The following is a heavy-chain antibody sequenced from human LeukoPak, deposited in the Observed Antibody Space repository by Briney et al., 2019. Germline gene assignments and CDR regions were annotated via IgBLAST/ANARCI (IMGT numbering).Heavy chain of an antibody. CDR1: GYSISSGYY. V-gene: IGHV4-38-2*01. CDR3: ARGVFGGYSYGSVFDY. CDR2: IYHGGST. D-gene: IGHD5-18*01. J-gene: IGHJ4*02. Sequence: SETLSLTCAVSGYSISSGYYWGWIRQPPGKGLEWIGSIYHGGSTYYNPSLKSRVTISVDTSKNQFSLKLSSVTAADTAVYYCARGVFGGYSYGSVFDYWGQGTLVTVSS.